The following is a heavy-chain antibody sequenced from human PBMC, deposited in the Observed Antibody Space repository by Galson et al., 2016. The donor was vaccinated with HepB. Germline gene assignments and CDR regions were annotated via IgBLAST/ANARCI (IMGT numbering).Heavy chain of an antibody. D-gene: IGHD2-2*01. CDR3: AKAQGPHHQTYHYFDY. CDR2: LSDSGGST. Sequence: SLRLSCAASGITFSRYAMSWVRQAPGKGLEWVSGLSDSGGSTDYTGSVKGRFTIPRDNSKNTLYLQMNSLRAEDTAVYYCAKAQGPHHQTYHYFDYWGQGTLVTVSS. J-gene: IGHJ4*02. CDR1: GITFSRYA. V-gene: IGHV3-23*01.